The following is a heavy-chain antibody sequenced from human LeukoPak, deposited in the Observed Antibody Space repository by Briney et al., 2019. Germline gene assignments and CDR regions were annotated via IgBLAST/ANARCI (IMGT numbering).Heavy chain of an antibody. V-gene: IGHV1-18*01. Sequence: GASVKVSCTVSGYTFTSYGISWVRQAPGQGLEWMGWISAYNGNTNYAQKFQGRVTITADKSTSTAYMELSSLRSEHTAVYYCASAHYYGSGSYFAFDIWGQGTMVTVSS. D-gene: IGHD3-10*01. CDR2: ISAYNGNT. J-gene: IGHJ3*02. CDR1: GYTFTSYG. CDR3: ASAHYYGSGSYFAFDI.